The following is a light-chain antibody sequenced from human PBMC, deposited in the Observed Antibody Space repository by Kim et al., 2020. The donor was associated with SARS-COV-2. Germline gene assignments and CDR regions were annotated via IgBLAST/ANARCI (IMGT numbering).Light chain of an antibody. CDR2: GAS. CDR1: QSVSSSY. V-gene: IGKV3-20*01. Sequence: GERATLACRASQSVSSSYLAWYQQKPGQAPRLLIYGASSRATGIPDRFSGSGSGTDFTLTISRLEPEDFAVYYCQQYGSSPGTFGQGTKVDIK. J-gene: IGKJ1*01. CDR3: QQYGSSPGT.